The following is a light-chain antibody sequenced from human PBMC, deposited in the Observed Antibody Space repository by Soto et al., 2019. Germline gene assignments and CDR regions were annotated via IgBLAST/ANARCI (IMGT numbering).Light chain of an antibody. CDR3: QQYGSSLWT. Sequence: EIVLTQSPATLSLSPGERATLSCRASQSVSSLLAWFQQKPGRAPRLLIYDASNRATGIPARFSGSGSGTDFTLTISRLEPEDFAVYYCQQYGSSLWTFGQGTKVEIK. CDR1: QSVSSL. V-gene: IGKV3-20*01. CDR2: DAS. J-gene: IGKJ1*01.